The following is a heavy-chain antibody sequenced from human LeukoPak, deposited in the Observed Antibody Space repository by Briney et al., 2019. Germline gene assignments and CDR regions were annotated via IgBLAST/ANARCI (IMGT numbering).Heavy chain of an antibody. D-gene: IGHD3-22*01. CDR3: AKAPHYYDSSGQTLSGGRRMYYFDY. V-gene: IGHV3-43D*03. J-gene: IGHJ4*02. CDR1: GFTFDDYA. CDR2: ISWDGGST. Sequence: PGGSLRLSCAASGFTFDDYAMHWVRQAPGKGLEWVSLISWDGGSTYYADSVKGRFTISRDNSKNSLYLQMNSLRAEDTALYYCAKAPHYYDSSGQTLSGGRRMYYFDYWGQGTLVTVSS.